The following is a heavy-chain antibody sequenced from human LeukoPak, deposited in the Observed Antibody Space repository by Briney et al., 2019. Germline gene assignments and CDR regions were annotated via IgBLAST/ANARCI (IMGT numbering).Heavy chain of an antibody. CDR3: ARGGPYYGSGSYYSPGY. Sequence: PGGSLRLSCAASGFTFSSYSMNLVRQAPGKGLEWVSSISSSSSHIYYADSVKGRFTISRDNAKNSLYLQMNSLRAEDTAAYYCARGGPYYGSGSYYSPGYWGQGTLVTVSS. J-gene: IGHJ4*02. V-gene: IGHV3-21*01. D-gene: IGHD3-10*01. CDR1: GFTFSSYS. CDR2: ISSSSSHI.